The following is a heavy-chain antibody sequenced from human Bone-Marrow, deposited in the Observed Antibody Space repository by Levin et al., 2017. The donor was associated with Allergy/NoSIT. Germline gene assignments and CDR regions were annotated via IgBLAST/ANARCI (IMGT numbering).Heavy chain of an antibody. V-gene: IGHV1-46*01. D-gene: IGHD3-10*01. CDR2: INPNNGST. Sequence: GESLKISCKASGYTFINYYVHWVRQSPGQGLEWMGIINPNNGSTIYAQSFQGRVTMTRDTSTSTVYLELNSVTSEDTAMYYCARADYSGSGILDRYYFMDVWGKGTTVSVSS. CDR1: GYTFINYY. CDR3: ARADYSGSGILDRYYFMDV. J-gene: IGHJ6*03.